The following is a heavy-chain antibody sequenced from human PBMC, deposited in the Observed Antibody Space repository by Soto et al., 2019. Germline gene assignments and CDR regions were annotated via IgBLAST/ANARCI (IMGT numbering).Heavy chain of an antibody. D-gene: IGHD6-19*01. CDR1: GFTFSSYA. CDR3: ATADLIAVAVSSYYYYGMDV. Sequence: EVQLLESGGGLVQPGGSLRPSCAASGFTFSSYAMSWVRQAPGKGLEWVSALSGSGGSTNYADTVKGRFTISRDNSKNTLYLQMNSLRAEDTAVYYCATADLIAVAVSSYYYYGMDVWGQGTTVTVSS. J-gene: IGHJ6*02. CDR2: LSGSGGST. V-gene: IGHV3-23*01.